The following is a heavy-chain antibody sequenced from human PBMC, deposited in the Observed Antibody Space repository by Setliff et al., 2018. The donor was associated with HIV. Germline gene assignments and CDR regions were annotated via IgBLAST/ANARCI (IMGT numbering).Heavy chain of an antibody. V-gene: IGHV3-21*01. CDR3: ASARIPTGGVSTSLDY. CDR1: GFTFSSYS. D-gene: IGHD3-3*01. Sequence: PGGSLRLSCAASGFTFSSYSMNWVRQAPGKGLEWVSSISSSSSYISYADSVKGRFTISRDNSKNTLFLHLNTLRPEDTAMYFCASARIPTGGVSTSLDYWGQGALVTVSS. CDR2: ISSSSSYI. J-gene: IGHJ4*02.